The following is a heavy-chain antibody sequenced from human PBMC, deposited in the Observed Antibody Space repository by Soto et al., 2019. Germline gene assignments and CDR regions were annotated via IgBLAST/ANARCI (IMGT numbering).Heavy chain of an antibody. Sequence: SVKVSCKASGGTFSSYAISWVRQAPGQGLEWMGGIIPIFGTANYAQKFQGRVTITADESTSTAYMELSSLRSEDTAVYYCARGVLSTVTTITSYYYYGMDVWGQGTTVTVSS. J-gene: IGHJ6*02. CDR2: IIPIFGTA. D-gene: IGHD4-17*01. CDR3: ARGVLSTVTTITSYYYYGMDV. V-gene: IGHV1-69*13. CDR1: GGTFSSYA.